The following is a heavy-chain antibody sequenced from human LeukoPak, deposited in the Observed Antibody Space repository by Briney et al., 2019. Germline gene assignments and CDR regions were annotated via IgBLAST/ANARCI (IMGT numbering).Heavy chain of an antibody. CDR3: ARVGLSRGYCSSTSCPRPYYGMDV. J-gene: IGHJ6*02. CDR2: ISSSGSTI. D-gene: IGHD2-2*01. CDR1: GFTFSDYY. Sequence: GGSLRLSCAASGFTFSDYYMSWIRQAPGKGLEWVSYISSSGSTIYYADSVKGRFTISRDNAKNSLYLQMNSLRAEDTAVYYCARVGLSRGYCSSTSCPRPYYGMDVWGQGTTVTVSS. V-gene: IGHV3-11*01.